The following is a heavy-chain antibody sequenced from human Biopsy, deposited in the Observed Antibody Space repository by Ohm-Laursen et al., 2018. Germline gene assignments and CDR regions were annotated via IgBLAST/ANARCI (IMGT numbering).Heavy chain of an antibody. CDR3: ARGSNDFGGLYFPR. CDR2: ISYTGYT. D-gene: IGHD4-23*01. Sequence: SQTLSLTWAVSGGSFPGHYWRWIRQPPGKGLEWIGHISYTGYTSYNASLKSRVTISVDTSRNHFSLRLSSLTAADTAVYYCARGSNDFGGLYFPRWGQGTLLTVSS. CDR1: GGSFPGHY. V-gene: IGHV4-59*11. J-gene: IGHJ4*02.